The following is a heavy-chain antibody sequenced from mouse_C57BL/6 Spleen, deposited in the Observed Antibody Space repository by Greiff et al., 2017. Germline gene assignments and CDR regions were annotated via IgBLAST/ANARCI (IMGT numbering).Heavy chain of an antibody. D-gene: IGHD1-1*01. J-gene: IGHJ1*03. CDR3: ARPGYYGSSPYWYFDV. CDR2: IHPNSGST. Sequence: QVQLKQPGAELVKPGASVKLSCKASGYTFTSYWMHWVKQRPGQGLEWIGMIHPNSGSTNYNEKFKSKATLTVDKSSSTAYMQLSSLTSEDSAVYYCARPGYYGSSPYWYFDVWGTGTTVTVSS. CDR1: GYTFTSYW. V-gene: IGHV1-64*01.